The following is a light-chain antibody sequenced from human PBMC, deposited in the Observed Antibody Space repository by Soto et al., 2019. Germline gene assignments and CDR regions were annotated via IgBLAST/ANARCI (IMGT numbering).Light chain of an antibody. CDR2: GAS. V-gene: IGKV3-20*01. CDR3: QQYGTSEII. Sequence: EIVLTQSPGTLSLSPGERVTLSCRASQSVSRSYLAWYQQKLVQAPRLLIYGASSRATGIPDRFSGSGSGTDFTLTISRLEPEDFAVFFCQQYGTSEIIFGQGTRLEIK. CDR1: QSVSRSY. J-gene: IGKJ5*01.